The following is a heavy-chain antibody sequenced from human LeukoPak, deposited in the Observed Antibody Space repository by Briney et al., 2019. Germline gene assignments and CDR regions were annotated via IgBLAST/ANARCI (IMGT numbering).Heavy chain of an antibody. Sequence: TGGSLRLSCAASGFTFTHYCMHWVRQAPGKGLEWVAFIRYDGSAKFYADSVKGRFTISRDNSKNVLYLQMNSLRAEDTAVYYCANLFATGDSHAPYYFDDWGQGTLVTVSS. D-gene: IGHD5-18*01. V-gene: IGHV3-30*02. CDR3: ANLFATGDSHAPYYFDD. J-gene: IGHJ4*02. CDR2: IRYDGSAK. CDR1: GFTFTHYC.